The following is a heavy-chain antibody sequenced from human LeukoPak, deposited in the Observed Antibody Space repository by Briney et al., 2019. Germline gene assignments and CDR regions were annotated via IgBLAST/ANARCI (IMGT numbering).Heavy chain of an antibody. J-gene: IGHJ3*02. V-gene: IGHV4-59*08. D-gene: IGHD7-27*01. CDR2: FHYSVST. CDR3: ARLGHTNAFDI. CDR1: GGPIMNYY. Sequence: SETLSHTCTVCGGPIMNYYRSSIRQSPGKGLECIGYFHYSVSTNYNPSLKSRVTISVDTSKNQFSLKLTSVTAADAAVYYCARLGHTNAFDIWGEGTLVTVSS.